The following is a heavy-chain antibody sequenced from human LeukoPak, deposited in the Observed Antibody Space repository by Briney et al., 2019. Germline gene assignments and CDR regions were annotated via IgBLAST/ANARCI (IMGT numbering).Heavy chain of an antibody. V-gene: IGHV3-7*01. CDR3: ARDWLAGNPYHAFDL. J-gene: IGHJ3*01. D-gene: IGHD3-22*01. CDR1: GFTFSSYW. Sequence: GGSLRLSCAASGFTFSSYWMSWVRQAPGKGLECVANIKEDGSEEYYADSVKGRFSIFRDNAKNSLYLQMNSLRAEDTAVYYCARDWLAGNPYHAFDLWGKGTMVTVSS. CDR2: IKEDGSEE.